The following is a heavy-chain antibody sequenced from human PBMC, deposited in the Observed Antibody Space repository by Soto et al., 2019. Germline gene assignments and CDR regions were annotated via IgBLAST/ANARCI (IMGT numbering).Heavy chain of an antibody. D-gene: IGHD3-3*01. V-gene: IGHV3-49*03. CDR3: TRDRWGRSGYDFNYYYMDV. Sequence: GGSLRLSCTASGFTFGDYAMSWFRQAPGKGLEWVGFIRSKAYGGTTEYAASVKGRFTISRDDSKSIAYLQMNSLKTEDTAVYYCTRDRWGRSGYDFNYYYMDVWGKGTTVTVSS. J-gene: IGHJ6*03. CDR1: GFTFGDYA. CDR2: IRSKAYGGTT.